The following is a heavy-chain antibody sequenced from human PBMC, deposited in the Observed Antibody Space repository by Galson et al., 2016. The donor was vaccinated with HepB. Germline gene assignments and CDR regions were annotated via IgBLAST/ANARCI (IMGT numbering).Heavy chain of an antibody. V-gene: IGHV3-30-3*01. CDR3: ARDQNYYDTNEYDY. CDR1: GFTLSHYA. CDR2: ISYDGSNK. J-gene: IGHJ4*02. D-gene: IGHD3-22*01. Sequence: SLRLSCAASGFTLSHYAMDWVRQAPGKGLEWVAFISYDGSNKYYADSVKGRFTVSSDNSKNTLYLQVNSLRAEDTAVYYCARDQNYYDTNEYDYWGQGTLVTVSS.